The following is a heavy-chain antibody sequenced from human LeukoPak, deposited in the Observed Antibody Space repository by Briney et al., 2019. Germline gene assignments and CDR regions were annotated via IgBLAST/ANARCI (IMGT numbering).Heavy chain of an antibody. J-gene: IGHJ3*02. V-gene: IGHV4-59*01. Sequence: SETLSLTCTVSGVSISSFYWSWIRQPPGRGLEWVGYISYSGITNYNPSLKSRVTISIDTSKNQFSLKLSSVTAADTAVYYCARHSSDDVFDIWGQGTMVTVSS. CDR1: GVSISSFY. CDR2: ISYSGIT. CDR3: ARHSSDDVFDI.